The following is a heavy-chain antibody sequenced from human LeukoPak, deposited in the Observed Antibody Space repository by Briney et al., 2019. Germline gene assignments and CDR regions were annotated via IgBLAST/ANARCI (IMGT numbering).Heavy chain of an antibody. CDR3: AGLPYYYYYYMDV. D-gene: IGHD5-12*01. J-gene: IGHJ6*03. Sequence: SETLSLTCTVSGGSISSSSYYWGWIRQPPGKGLEWIGSIYYSGSTYYSPSLKSRVTISVDTSKNQLSLKLSSVTAADTAVYYCAGLPYYYYYYMDVWGKGTTVTVSS. CDR2: IYYSGST. V-gene: IGHV4-39*01. CDR1: GGSISSSSYY.